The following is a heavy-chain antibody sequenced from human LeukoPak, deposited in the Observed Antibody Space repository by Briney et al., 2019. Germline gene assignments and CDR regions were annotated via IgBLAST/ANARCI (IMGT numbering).Heavy chain of an antibody. D-gene: IGHD4-23*01. CDR2: IYYSGTT. V-gene: IGHV4-28*01. J-gene: IGHJ4*02. CDR3: AKSVDGGNSPFDY. CDR1: GYSISSTNW. Sequence: PSETLSLTCAVSGYSISSTNWWGWIRQPPGKGLEGIGYIYYSGTTHYNPSLKSRVTMSVDASKNQFSLKLSSVTAVDTAIYYCAKSVDGGNSPFDYWGQGTLVTVSS.